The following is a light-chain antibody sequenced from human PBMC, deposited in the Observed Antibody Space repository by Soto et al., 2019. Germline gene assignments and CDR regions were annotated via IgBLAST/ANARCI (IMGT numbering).Light chain of an antibody. Sequence: DVQMTQSPSSLSASVGDRVTITCRASQDVSNYVAWYQQKPGQSPKLLIYATSTVQSGVPSRFSGSGSGTDFTLTITNLQPEDVATYYCQKYTSVPFTFGPGTKVDL. J-gene: IGKJ3*01. CDR1: QDVSNY. CDR3: QKYTSVPFT. CDR2: ATS. V-gene: IGKV1-27*01.